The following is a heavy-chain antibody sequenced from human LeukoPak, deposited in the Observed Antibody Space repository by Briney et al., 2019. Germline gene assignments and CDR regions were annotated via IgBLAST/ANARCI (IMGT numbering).Heavy chain of an antibody. D-gene: IGHD5-18*01. J-gene: IGHJ4*02. V-gene: IGHV3-74*01. CDR3: ARDFIRGYSYGYDY. CDR2: INSDGSST. CDR1: GFTFSSYW. Sequence: GGSLRVSCAASGFTFSSYWMHGVRQAPGKGLVWVSRINSDGSSTSYADSVKGRFTISRDNAKNTLYLQMNSLRAEDTAVYYCARDFIRGYSYGYDYWGQGTLVTVSS.